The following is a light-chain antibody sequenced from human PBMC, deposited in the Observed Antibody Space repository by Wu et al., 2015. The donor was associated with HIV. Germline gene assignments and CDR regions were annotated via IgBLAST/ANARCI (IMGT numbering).Light chain of an antibody. CDR2: DSA. Sequence: DILLTQSPATLSLSPGERATLSCRASQSVNWYLAWFQQKPGQVPRLLIYDSANRATGIPGRFSGSGSGTDFTLTISRLEPEDFAVYYCQQYGSSPMYSFGQGTKLEIK. CDR1: QSVNWY. J-gene: IGKJ2*03. V-gene: IGKV3-20*01. CDR3: QQYGSSPMYS.